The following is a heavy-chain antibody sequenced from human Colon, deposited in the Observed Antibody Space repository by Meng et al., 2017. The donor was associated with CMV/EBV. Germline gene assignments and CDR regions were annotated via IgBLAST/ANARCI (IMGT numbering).Heavy chain of an antibody. D-gene: IGHD6-19*01. J-gene: IGHJ6*02. V-gene: IGHV4-38-2*02. Sequence: SETLSLTCTVSGYSISSGYYWGWIRQPPGKGLEWIGSIYDSGSTYYNPSLKSRVTILVDTSKNQFSLKLSSVTAADTAVYYCARELGQWLATYYFYYAMDVWGQGTTVTSP. CDR2: IYDSGST. CDR1: GYSISSGYY. CDR3: ARELGQWLATYYFYYAMDV.